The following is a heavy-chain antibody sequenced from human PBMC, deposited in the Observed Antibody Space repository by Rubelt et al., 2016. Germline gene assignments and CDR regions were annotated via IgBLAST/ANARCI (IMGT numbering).Heavy chain of an antibody. J-gene: IGHJ5*02. Sequence: EVQLLESGGGLVQPGGSLRLSCAASGFTFSSYAMSWVRQAAGKGLEWVSTISGSGGTTYYADSVKGRFTISRDNAKNSLYLQMNSLRAEDTAVYYCARNDPQLVRFWFDPWGQGTLVTVSS. CDR2: ISGSGGTT. CDR1: GFTFSSYA. D-gene: IGHD6-13*01. CDR3: ARNDPQLVRFWFDP. V-gene: IGHV3-23*01.